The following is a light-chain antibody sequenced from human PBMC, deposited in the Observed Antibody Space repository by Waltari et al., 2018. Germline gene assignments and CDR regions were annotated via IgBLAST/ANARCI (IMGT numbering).Light chain of an antibody. CDR1: ESITNW. Sequence: DIQMTQSPSTLAAAVGDRVTITCRAKESITNWLAWYQHTPGKAPKLLIYRASTLERGVPSRFSGSGSGTEFTLTISSPQPDDFATYYCQQYNSESYTFGQGTKLEIK. CDR3: QQYNSESYT. V-gene: IGKV1-5*03. J-gene: IGKJ2*01. CDR2: RAS.